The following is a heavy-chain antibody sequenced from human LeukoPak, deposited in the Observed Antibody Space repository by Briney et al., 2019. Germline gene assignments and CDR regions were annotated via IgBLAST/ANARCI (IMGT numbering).Heavy chain of an antibody. Sequence: ASVKVSCKASGYTFTGYYMHWVRQAPGQGLEWIGWINPNCGGTNYAQKFQGRVTMTRDTSISTAYMELSRLRSDDTAVYYCARVRSQWLSDYWGQGTLVTVSS. D-gene: IGHD6-19*01. CDR3: ARVRSQWLSDY. V-gene: IGHV1-2*02. CDR2: INPNCGGT. CDR1: GYTFTGYY. J-gene: IGHJ4*02.